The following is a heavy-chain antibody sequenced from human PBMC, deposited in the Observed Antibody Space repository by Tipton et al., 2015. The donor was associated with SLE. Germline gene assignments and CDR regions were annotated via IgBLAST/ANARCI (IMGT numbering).Heavy chain of an antibody. V-gene: IGHV4-61*01. J-gene: IGHJ4*02. D-gene: IGHD3-3*01. CDR1: GDSVGNGPDY. CDR3: ARQSSYFDFWSGTHYHFDY. Sequence: TLSLTCTVSGDSVGNGPDYWSWIRQPPGKGLEWIASIYHRGDTISAPSLKSRVTVAVDTSKNQFSLRLTSVTAADTAVYYCARQSSYFDFWSGTHYHFDYWGQGPLVTVSS. CDR2: IYHRGDT.